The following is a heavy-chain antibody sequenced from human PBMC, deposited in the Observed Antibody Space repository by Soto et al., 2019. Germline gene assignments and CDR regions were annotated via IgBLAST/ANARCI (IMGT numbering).Heavy chain of an antibody. CDR1: GGSFSGYY. J-gene: IGHJ4*01. CDR2: INHSGST. CDR3: ARSSSGSYYNHFDY. D-gene: IGHD3-10*01. Sequence: SETLSLTCAVYGGSFSGYYWSWIRQPPGKGLEWIGEINHSGSTNYNPSLKGRVTISVDTSKNQFSLKLSSVTAADTAVYYCARSSSGSYYNHFDYWGQGTLVTVSS. V-gene: IGHV4-34*01.